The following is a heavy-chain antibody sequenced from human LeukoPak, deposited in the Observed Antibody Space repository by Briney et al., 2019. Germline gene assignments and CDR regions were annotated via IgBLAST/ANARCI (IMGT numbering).Heavy chain of an antibody. D-gene: IGHD1-14*01. CDR3: ARAGPXDXFDI. CDR1: XFSVXXXX. Sequence: RLSXAASXFSVXXXXXSXXXXXPXXXXEWVLVXYSVGITYYADSVKGHFTISRHISNNTFYLQMNSMRAEDTAVYYCARAGPXDXFDIWGQGXXXXVSS. J-gene: IGHJ3*02. CDR2: XYSVGIT. V-gene: IGHV3-53*04.